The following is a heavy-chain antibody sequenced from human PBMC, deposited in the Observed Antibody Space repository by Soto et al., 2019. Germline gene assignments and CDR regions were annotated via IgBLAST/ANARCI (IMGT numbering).Heavy chain of an antibody. CDR3: ARHHSTGYYYGLYDY. J-gene: IGHJ4*02. V-gene: IGHV1-46*01. CDR1: GYTFTTYQ. D-gene: IGHD3-22*01. Sequence: GASVKVSCKASGYTFTTYQMHWVRHAPGQGLEWMGIVNPSSHSTSYAQRFQGRVTMTRDTSTSTVYMELSSLRSEDTAVYYCARHHSTGYYYGLYDYWGQGTLVTVSS. CDR2: VNPSSHST.